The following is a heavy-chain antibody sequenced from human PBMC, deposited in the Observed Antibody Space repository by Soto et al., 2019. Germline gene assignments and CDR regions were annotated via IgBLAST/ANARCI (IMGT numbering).Heavy chain of an antibody. J-gene: IGHJ3*02. V-gene: IGHV3-30*18. D-gene: IGHD3-10*01. CDR1: GFTFSSYG. Sequence: QVQLVESGGGVVQPGTSLRLSCAASGFTFSSYGMHWVRQAPGKGLEWVAIISYDGSDKYYADSVRGRFTIARDNSKNTLYLQMNSLRAEDTAVYFCAKEAAYYGSGDAFDIWGQGTMVTVSS. CDR2: ISYDGSDK. CDR3: AKEAAYYGSGDAFDI.